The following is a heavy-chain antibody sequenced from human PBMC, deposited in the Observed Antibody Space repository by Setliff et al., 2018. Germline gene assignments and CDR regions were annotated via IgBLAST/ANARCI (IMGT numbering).Heavy chain of an antibody. Sequence: PSETLSLTCAVSRYSISSGYYWGWIRQPPGKGLEWIGSIYHSGSTYYNPSLKSRVTISVDTSKNQFSLKLSSVTAADTAVYYCARSAGYSSSWYNYYYGMDVWGQGTTVTVSS. D-gene: IGHD6-13*01. CDR1: RYSISSGYY. V-gene: IGHV4-38-2*01. J-gene: IGHJ6*02. CDR3: ARSAGYSSSWYNYYYGMDV. CDR2: IYHSGST.